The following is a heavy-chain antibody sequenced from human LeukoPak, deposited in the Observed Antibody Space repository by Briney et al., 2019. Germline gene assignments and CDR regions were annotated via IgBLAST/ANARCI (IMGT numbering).Heavy chain of an antibody. Sequence: SETLSLTCAVHGGSFSGYYWSWIRQPPGKGLEWIREINHSGSTNYNPSLKSRVTISVDTSKNQFSLKLSSVTAADTAVYYCARGYMVRGVIPPRFDYWGQGTLVTVSS. CDR2: INHSGST. D-gene: IGHD3-10*01. CDR3: ARGYMVRGVIPPRFDY. CDR1: GGSFSGYY. J-gene: IGHJ4*02. V-gene: IGHV4-34*01.